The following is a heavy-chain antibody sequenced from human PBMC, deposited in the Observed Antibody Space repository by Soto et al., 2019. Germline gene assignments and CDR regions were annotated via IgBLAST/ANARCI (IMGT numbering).Heavy chain of an antibody. CDR2: IDSSGEK. Sequence: QVTLKESGPVLVKPTETLTLSCTVSGLSITDSEMGVSWIRQPPGQPLEWLAHIDSSGEKSYRTFLKSRLAISKDTSKSQIVLTMTNIDPADTATYYCARRHLAVAVSPWFDPCGQGSPVSVSS. J-gene: IGHJ5*02. CDR1: GLSITDSEMG. CDR3: ARRHLAVAVSPWFDP. V-gene: IGHV2-26*01. D-gene: IGHD6-19*01.